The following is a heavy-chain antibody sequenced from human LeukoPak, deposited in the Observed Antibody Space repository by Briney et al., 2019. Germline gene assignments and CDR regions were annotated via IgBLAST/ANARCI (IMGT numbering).Heavy chain of an antibody. V-gene: IGHV4-59*11. CDR3: ARARAGPLYGDYDY. CDR2: IYHSGNS. CDR1: GGSIIDHY. J-gene: IGHJ4*02. D-gene: IGHD4-17*01. Sequence: SETLSPTCTVSGGSIIDHYWSWLRQPPGKGLEWIGYIYHSGNSNSHPSLKSRVTLSVDTSKNQFSLHLDSVTAADTAVYYCARARAGPLYGDYDYWGLGTLVTVSS.